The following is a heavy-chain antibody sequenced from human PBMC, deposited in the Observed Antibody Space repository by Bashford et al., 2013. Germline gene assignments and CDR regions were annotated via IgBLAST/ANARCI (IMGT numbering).Heavy chain of an antibody. CDR3: ARLGRYMGGEKFGDFFRIDY. D-gene: IGHD4-17*01. J-gene: IGHJ4*02. V-gene: IGHV5-51*01. Sequence: WVRQMPGKGLEWMGIIHPGGTLAPRYSPSFQGQVTISADKSISTAYLQLSSLKPSDTAMYYCARLGRYMGGEKFGDFFRIDYSGPREPWSPSP. CDR2: IHPGGTLAP.